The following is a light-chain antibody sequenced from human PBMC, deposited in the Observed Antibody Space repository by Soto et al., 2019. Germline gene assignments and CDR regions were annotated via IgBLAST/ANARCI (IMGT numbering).Light chain of an antibody. CDR2: AAS. Sequence: DIQMTQSPSSLSASVGDRVSVTCRASQSISTFLNWYQQRPGEAPKLLIYAASSLQSGVPSRFSGSGSGADFTLTLGSLQPEDFATYYCQQSYTTPRTFDQGTKV. V-gene: IGKV1-39*01. J-gene: IGKJ1*01. CDR1: QSISTF. CDR3: QQSYTTPRT.